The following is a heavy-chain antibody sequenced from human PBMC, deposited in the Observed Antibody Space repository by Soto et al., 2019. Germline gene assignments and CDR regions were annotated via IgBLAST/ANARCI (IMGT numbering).Heavy chain of an antibody. J-gene: IGHJ6*02. CDR1: GFTFSSYW. V-gene: IGHV3-74*01. D-gene: IGHD5-18*01. CDR2: INSDGSST. CDR3: ARGLNSYGYYYGMDV. Sequence: PGGSLRLSCAASGFTFSSYWMHWVRQAPGKGLVWVSRINSDGSSTSYADSVKGRFTISRDNAKNTLYLQMNSLRAEDTAVYYWARGLNSYGYYYGMDVWGQGTTVTVSS.